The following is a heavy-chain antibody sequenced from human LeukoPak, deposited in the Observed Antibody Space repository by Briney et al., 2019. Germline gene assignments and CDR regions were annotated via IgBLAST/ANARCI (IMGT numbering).Heavy chain of an antibody. Sequence: SQTLSLTCAIPGDSASSNSAAWNWIRQSPSRGLEWLGRTYYRSKWYNDYAVSVKSRITINPDTSKNQFSLQLNSVTPEDTAVYYCAREERLRYFDWLLSKFDPWGQGTLVTVSS. CDR3: AREERLRYFDWLLSKFDP. D-gene: IGHD3-9*01. CDR2: TYYRSKWYN. J-gene: IGHJ5*02. CDR1: GDSASSNSAA. V-gene: IGHV6-1*01.